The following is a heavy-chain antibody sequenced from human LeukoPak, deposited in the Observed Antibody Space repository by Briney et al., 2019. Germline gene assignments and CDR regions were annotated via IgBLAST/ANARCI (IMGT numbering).Heavy chain of an antibody. CDR2: IIPILGIT. Sequence: SVKVSCKASGGTFSSYAISWVRQAPGQGLEWMGRIIPILGITNYAQKFQGRVTITADKSTSTAYMELSSLRSEDTAVYYCARDREQYYDILTGYPYHWGQGTLVTVSS. J-gene: IGHJ4*02. D-gene: IGHD3-9*01. V-gene: IGHV1-69*04. CDR3: ARDREQYYDILTGYPYH. CDR1: GGTFSSYA.